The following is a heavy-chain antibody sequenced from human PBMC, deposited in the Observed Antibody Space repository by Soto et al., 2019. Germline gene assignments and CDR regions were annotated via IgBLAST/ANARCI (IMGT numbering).Heavy chain of an antibody. J-gene: IGHJ4*02. CDR2: ISNSVSCNT. CDR1: GYPFPSRE. D-gene: IGHD2-2*01. V-gene: IGHV1-3*01. CDR3: ARESNHYQDFFQD. Sequence: ASVNVSCKTSGYPFPSREVHWLRQAPGHRPEWLRVISNSVSCNTKYFQKFQDRLTITVDKRATTVYMPLSSLTSEDTATYYCARESNHYQDFFQDWGQGTQVTVSS.